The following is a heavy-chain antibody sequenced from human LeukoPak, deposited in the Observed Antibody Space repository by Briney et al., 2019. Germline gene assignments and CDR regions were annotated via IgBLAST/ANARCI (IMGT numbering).Heavy chain of an antibody. CDR1: GFTFSSYA. J-gene: IGHJ4*02. V-gene: IGHV3-23*01. CDR2: ISGSGGST. Sequence: GGSLRLSCAASGFTFSSYAMSWVRQAPGKGLEWVSAISGSGGSTYYADSVKGRFTISRDNAKNSLYLQMNSLRAEDTAVYFCSRDAAYSSFDYWGQGTLVTVSS. CDR3: SRDAAYSSFDY. D-gene: IGHD4-11*01.